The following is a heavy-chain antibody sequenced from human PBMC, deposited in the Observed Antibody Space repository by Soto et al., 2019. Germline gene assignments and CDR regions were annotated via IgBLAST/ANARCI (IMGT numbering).Heavy chain of an antibody. D-gene: IGHD1-26*01. V-gene: IGHV3-30-3*01. Sequence: QVQLVESGGGVVQPGRSLRLSCAASGFTFSSYAMHWVRQAPGKGLEWVAVISYDGSNKYYADSVKGRFTISRDNSKKTLYLQMNSLRAEDTAVYYCASGRWGPYFDYWGQGTLVTVSS. CDR3: ASGRWGPYFDY. CDR2: ISYDGSNK. CDR1: GFTFSSYA. J-gene: IGHJ4*02.